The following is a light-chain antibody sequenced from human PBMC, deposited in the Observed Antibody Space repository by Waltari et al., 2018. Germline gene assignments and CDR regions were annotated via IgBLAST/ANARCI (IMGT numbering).Light chain of an antibody. CDR1: QSVTTN. V-gene: IGKV3-15*01. Sequence: EIVMTQSPATLSVSPGERAIISCRASQSVTTNLAWYQQKPGQPPRLLINGASTRPTDIRARFSGSGSGTEFTLTITSLQSEDFAVYYCHQYNDGPPFNFGQGTKLEIK. CDR2: GAS. J-gene: IGKJ2*01. CDR3: HQYNDGPPFN.